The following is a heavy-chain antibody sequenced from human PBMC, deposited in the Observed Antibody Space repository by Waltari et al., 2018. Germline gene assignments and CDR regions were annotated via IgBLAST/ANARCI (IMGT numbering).Heavy chain of an antibody. Sequence: EVQLVESGGGLVQPGGSLRLSCADSGFTFSSSSMNWVRQAPGKGLEWVSYISSSSSTIYYADSVKGRFTISRDNAKNSLYLQRNSLRAEDTAVYYCARASPVGAARLYWGQGTLVTVSS. J-gene: IGHJ4*02. CDR1: GFTFSSSS. D-gene: IGHD6-6*01. CDR2: ISSSSSTI. CDR3: ARASPVGAARLY. V-gene: IGHV3-48*01.